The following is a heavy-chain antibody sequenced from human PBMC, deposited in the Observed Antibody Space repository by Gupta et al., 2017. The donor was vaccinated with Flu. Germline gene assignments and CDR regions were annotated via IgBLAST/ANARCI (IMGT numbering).Heavy chain of an antibody. J-gene: IGHJ4*02. CDR2: INHSGST. V-gene: IGHV4-34*01. Sequence: FRQPPGKGLEWIGEINHSGSTNYNPSLKSRVTISVDTSKNQFSLKLSSVTAADTAVYYCARVRGEMATSIDYWGQGTLVTVSS. D-gene: IGHD3-10*01. CDR3: ARVRGEMATSIDY.